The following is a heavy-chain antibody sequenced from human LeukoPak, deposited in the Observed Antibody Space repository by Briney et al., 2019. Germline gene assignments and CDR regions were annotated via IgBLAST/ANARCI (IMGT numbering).Heavy chain of an antibody. CDR1: GYTLTELS. CDR2: FDPEDGET. V-gene: IGHV1-24*01. D-gene: IGHD5-12*01. Sequence: ASVKLSCKVSGYTLTELSMQWVRQAPGKGLEWMGGFDPEDGETIYAQKFQGRVTMTEDTSTDTAYMELSSLRSEDTAVYYCATDRARNRWLRPSDAFDIWGQGTMVTVSS. J-gene: IGHJ3*02. CDR3: ATDRARNRWLRPSDAFDI.